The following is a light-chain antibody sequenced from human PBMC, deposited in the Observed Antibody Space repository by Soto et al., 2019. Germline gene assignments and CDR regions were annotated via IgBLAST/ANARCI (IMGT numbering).Light chain of an antibody. Sequence: QSALTQPASVSGSPGQSITISCTGTSSDVGGYNSVSWYQQHPVRAPKLIIYEVTNRPSGVSSRFSASKSADTASLTIAGLQPEDEADYYCSSYTTRTTYVVGTGTKLTVL. V-gene: IGLV2-14*01. CDR3: SSYTTRTTYV. CDR2: EVT. CDR1: SSDVGGYNS. J-gene: IGLJ1*01.